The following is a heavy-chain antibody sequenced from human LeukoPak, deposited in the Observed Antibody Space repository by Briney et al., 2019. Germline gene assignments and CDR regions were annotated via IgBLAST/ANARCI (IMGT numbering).Heavy chain of an antibody. D-gene: IGHD3-16*01. CDR1: GFTVSSNY. J-gene: IGHJ4*02. V-gene: IGHV3-53*01. CDR3: AREYSFGIEELQGF. CDR2: IYSGGST. Sequence: GGSLRLSCAASGFTVSSNYMSWVRQAPGKGLEWVSVIYSGGSTYYADSVKGRFTISRDNSKNTLYLQMNSLRAEDTAVYHCAREYSFGIEELQGFWGQGTLVTVSS.